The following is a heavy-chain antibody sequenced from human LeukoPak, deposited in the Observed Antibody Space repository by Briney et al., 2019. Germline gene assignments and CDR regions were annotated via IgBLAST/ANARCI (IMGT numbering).Heavy chain of an antibody. Sequence: ASVKVSCKASGYTFTSYDINWVRQATGQGLEWMGWMNPNSGNTGYAQKFQGRVTMTRNTSISTAYMELSSLRSEDTAVYYCARGPSATGRGQPLFGWFDPWGQGTLVTVSS. D-gene: IGHD6-25*01. CDR3: ARGPSATGRGQPLFGWFDP. V-gene: IGHV1-8*01. J-gene: IGHJ5*02. CDR2: MNPNSGNT. CDR1: GYTFTSYD.